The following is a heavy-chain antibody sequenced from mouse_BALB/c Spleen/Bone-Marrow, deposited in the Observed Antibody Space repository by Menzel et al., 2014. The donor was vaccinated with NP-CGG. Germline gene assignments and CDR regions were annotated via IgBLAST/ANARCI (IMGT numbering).Heavy chain of an antibody. CDR3: ARHYYGSSDAMDY. CDR1: GYIFTNYW. J-gene: IGHJ4*01. Sequence: VQLVESGAELVKPGASVKLSCKTSGYIFTNYWIQWVKQRPGQGLGWIGEIFPGTGTTYYNEKFKGKATLTIDTSSSTAYMQLSSLTSEDSAVYFCARHYYGSSDAMDYWGQGTSVTVSS. CDR2: IFPGTGTT. D-gene: IGHD1-1*01. V-gene: IGHV1S132*01.